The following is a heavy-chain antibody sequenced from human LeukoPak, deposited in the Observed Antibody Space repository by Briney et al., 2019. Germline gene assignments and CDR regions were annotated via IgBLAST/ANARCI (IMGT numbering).Heavy chain of an antibody. CDR1: GGSFSGYY. V-gene: IGHV4-34*01. Sequence: SETLSLTCAVYGGSFSGYYWSWIRQPPGKGLEWIGEINHSGSTNYNPSLKSRVTISVDTSKNQFSLKLSSVTAADTAVYYCAREKERYCDYWGQGTLVTVSS. CDR2: INHSGST. J-gene: IGHJ4*02. CDR3: AREKERYCDY. D-gene: IGHD5-24*01.